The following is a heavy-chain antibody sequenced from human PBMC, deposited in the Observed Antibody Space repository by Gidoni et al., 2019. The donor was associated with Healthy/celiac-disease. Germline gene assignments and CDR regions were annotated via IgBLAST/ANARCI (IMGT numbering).Heavy chain of an antibody. V-gene: IGHV5-51*01. CDR1: GYSFTSYW. D-gene: IGHD2-2*01. CDR3: ARPYCSSTSCSYWYFDL. Sequence: ELQLVQSGAEVTKPGESLKISCKGSGYSFTSYWIGWVRQMPGKGLEWMGIIYPGDSDTRYSPSFQGQVTISADKSISTAYLQWSSLKAADTAMYYCARPYCSSTSCSYWYFDLWGRGTLVTVSS. CDR2: IYPGDSDT. J-gene: IGHJ2*01.